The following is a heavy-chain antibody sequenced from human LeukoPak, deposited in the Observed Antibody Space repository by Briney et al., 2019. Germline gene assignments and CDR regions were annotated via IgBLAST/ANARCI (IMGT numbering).Heavy chain of an antibody. Sequence: SETLSLTCTVSGGSISSSSYYWGWIRQPPGKGLEWIGSIYYSGSTYYNPSLKSRVTISVDTSKNQFSLKLSSVTAADTAVYYCARATTVVVSWGLFDYWGQGTLVTVSS. V-gene: IGHV4-39*07. CDR2: IYYSGST. CDR1: GGSISSSSYY. J-gene: IGHJ4*02. D-gene: IGHD4-23*01. CDR3: ARATTVVVSWGLFDY.